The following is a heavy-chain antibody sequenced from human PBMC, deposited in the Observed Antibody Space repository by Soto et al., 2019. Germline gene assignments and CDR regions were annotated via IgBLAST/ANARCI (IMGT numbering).Heavy chain of an antibody. CDR1: GFTFGDYA. D-gene: IGHD2-2*01. CDR3: TRIYCSSTSCYRGFDP. CDR2: IRSKAYGGTT. V-gene: IGHV3-49*03. Sequence: PGGSLRLSCTASGFTFGDYAMSWFRQAPGKGLEWVGFIRSKAYGGTTEYAASVKGRSTISRDDSKSIAYLQMNSLKTEDTAVYYCTRIYCSSTSCYRGFDPWGQGTLVTVSS. J-gene: IGHJ5*02.